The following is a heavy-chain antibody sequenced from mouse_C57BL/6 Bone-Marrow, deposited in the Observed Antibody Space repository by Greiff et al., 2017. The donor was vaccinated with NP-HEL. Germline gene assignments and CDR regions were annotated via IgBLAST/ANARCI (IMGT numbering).Heavy chain of an antibody. CDR3: ARQASITTVVAKWYFDV. V-gene: IGHV2-2*01. J-gene: IGHJ1*03. CDR1: GFSLTSYG. CDR2: IWSGGST. Sequence: QVQLKESGPGLVQPSQSLSITCTVSGFSLTSYGVHWVRQSPGKGLEWLGVIWSGGSTDYNAAFISRLSISKDNSKSQVFFKMNSLQADDTAIYYCARQASITTVVAKWYFDVWGTGTTVTVSS. D-gene: IGHD1-1*01.